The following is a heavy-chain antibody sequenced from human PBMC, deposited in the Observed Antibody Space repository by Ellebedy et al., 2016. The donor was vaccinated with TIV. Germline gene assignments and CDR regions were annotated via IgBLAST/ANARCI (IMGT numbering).Heavy chain of an antibody. D-gene: IGHD3-16*01. J-gene: IGHJ4*02. CDR2: IYYSGST. CDR1: GGYLRSHY. CDR3: ARGGGLDY. V-gene: IGHV4-59*11. Sequence: SETLSLTXTVSGGYLRSHYWSWIRQPPGKGLEWIGYIYYSGSTNYNPSLKSRVTISVDMSKNQFSLKLSSVTAADTAVYYCARGGGLDYWGQGTLVTVSS.